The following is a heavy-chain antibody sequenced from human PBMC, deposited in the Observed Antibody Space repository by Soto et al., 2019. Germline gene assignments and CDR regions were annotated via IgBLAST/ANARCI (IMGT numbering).Heavy chain of an antibody. CDR2: MNANSGSA. V-gene: IGHV1-8*01. CDR1: GYTFTNYD. D-gene: IGHD6-13*01. Sequence: QVQLVQSGAEEKKTGASVKVSCKASGYTFTNYDINWVRQANGQGLEWMGWMNANSGSAGDAQNFQGRVTLTRDTSSSTAYMELRGLRSEDTAMYYWARGGPAAGFDYWGQGTLVTVSS. CDR3: ARGGPAAGFDY. J-gene: IGHJ4*02.